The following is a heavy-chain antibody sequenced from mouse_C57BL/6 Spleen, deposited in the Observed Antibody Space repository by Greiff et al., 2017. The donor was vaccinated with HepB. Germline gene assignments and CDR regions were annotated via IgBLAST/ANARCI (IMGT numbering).Heavy chain of an antibody. Sequence: QVQLQQSGAELVRPGTSVKVSCKASGYAFTNYLIEWVKQRPGQGLEWIGVINPGSGGTNYNEKFKGKATLTADKSSSTAYMQLSSLTSEDSAVYFCAREVPYYAMDYWGQGTSVTVSS. CDR1: GYAFTNYL. V-gene: IGHV1-54*01. CDR3: AREVPYYAMDY. D-gene: IGHD6-1*01. CDR2: INPGSGGT. J-gene: IGHJ4*01.